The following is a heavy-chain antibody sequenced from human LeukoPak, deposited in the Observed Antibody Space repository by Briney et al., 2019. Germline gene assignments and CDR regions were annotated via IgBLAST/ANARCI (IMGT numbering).Heavy chain of an antibody. Sequence: QPGGSLRLSCAASGFTFSSYWMHWVRQAPGKGLVWVSRINSDGSSTSYADSVKGRFTISRDNSKNTLYLQMNSLRAEDAAVYYCAKGGYCSGGSCSPIDYWGQGTLVTVSS. V-gene: IGHV3-74*01. CDR2: INSDGSST. D-gene: IGHD2-15*01. CDR3: AKGGYCSGGSCSPIDY. CDR1: GFTFSSYW. J-gene: IGHJ4*02.